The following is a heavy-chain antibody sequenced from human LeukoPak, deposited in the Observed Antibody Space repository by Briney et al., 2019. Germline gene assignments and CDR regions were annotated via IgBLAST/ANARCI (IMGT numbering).Heavy chain of an antibody. D-gene: IGHD6-13*01. Sequence: GGSLILSCAASGFTFDDYAMHWVRQAPGKGLEWVSGISWNGGSIHYADSVKGRFTISRDNTKNSLYLQMNSLRAEDTALYYCAKRSAAGTVGYFDYWGQGSLVTVSS. CDR1: GFTFDDYA. J-gene: IGHJ4*02. V-gene: IGHV3-9*01. CDR3: AKRSAAGTVGYFDY. CDR2: ISWNGGSI.